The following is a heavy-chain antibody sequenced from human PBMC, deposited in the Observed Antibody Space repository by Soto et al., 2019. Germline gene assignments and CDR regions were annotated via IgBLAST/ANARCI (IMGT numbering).Heavy chain of an antibody. CDR1: GGSISSDY. D-gene: IGHD2-8*01. CDR3: ARDVLVYASVNDAFDI. CDR2: IYYSGST. Sequence: SETLSLTCTVSGGSISSDYWSWIRQPPGKGLEWIGYIYYSGSTNYNPSLKSRVTISVDTSKNQFSLKLSSVTAADTAVYYCARDVLVYASVNDAFDIWGQGTMVTVSS. J-gene: IGHJ3*02. V-gene: IGHV4-59*08.